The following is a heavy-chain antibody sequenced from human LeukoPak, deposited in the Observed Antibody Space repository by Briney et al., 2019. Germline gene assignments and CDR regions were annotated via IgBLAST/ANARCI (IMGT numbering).Heavy chain of an antibody. CDR1: GGSFSGYY. CDR2: IYASGST. Sequence: SETLSLTCAVYGGSFSGYYWGWIRQPAGKGLEWIGRIYASGSTNYNPSLKSRVTMSVDTSKNQFSLKLSSVTAADTAVYYCARDGFGAVAATEWASFDPWGQGTLVTVSS. CDR3: ARDGFGAVAATEWASFDP. V-gene: IGHV4-4*07. J-gene: IGHJ5*02. D-gene: IGHD6-19*01.